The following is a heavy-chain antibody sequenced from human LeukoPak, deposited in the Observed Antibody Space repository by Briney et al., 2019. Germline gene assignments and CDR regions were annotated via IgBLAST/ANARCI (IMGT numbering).Heavy chain of an antibody. J-gene: IGHJ5*02. Sequence: ASVKVSCKASGYTFTSYYMHWVRQAPGQGLEWMGRINPNSGGTNYAQKFQGRVTMTRDTSISTAYMELSRLRSDDTAVYYCAVYNWNHLGHWFDPWGQGTLVTVSS. CDR3: AVYNWNHLGHWFDP. CDR2: INPNSGGT. V-gene: IGHV1-2*06. CDR1: GYTFTSYY. D-gene: IGHD1-14*01.